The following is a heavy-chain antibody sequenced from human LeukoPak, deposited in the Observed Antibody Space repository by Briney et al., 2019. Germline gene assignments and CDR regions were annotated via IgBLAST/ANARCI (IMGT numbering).Heavy chain of an antibody. CDR1: GFTFSNYA. Sequence: GGSLRLSCAASGFTFSNYAMSWVRQAPGKGLEWASGISGSGGSTHYSDSVKGRFTISRDNPKNTLYLQMNSLRAEDTAVYYCAKDSGSGTYYSANAFDIWGQGTMVTVSS. V-gene: IGHV3-23*01. J-gene: IGHJ3*02. CDR2: ISGSGGST. D-gene: IGHD3-10*01. CDR3: AKDSGSGTYYSANAFDI.